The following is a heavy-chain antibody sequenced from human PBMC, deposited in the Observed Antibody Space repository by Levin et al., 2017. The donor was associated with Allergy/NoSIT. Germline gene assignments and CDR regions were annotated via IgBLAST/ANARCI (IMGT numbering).Heavy chain of an antibody. CDR3: ARAVVVAGPAEYFQH. V-gene: IGHV3-11*05. D-gene: IGHD2-15*01. CDR2: ISSSSSYT. CDR1: GFTFSDYY. J-gene: IGHJ1*01. Sequence: GGSLRLSCAASGFTFSDYYMSWIRQAPGKGLEWVSYISSSSSYTNYADAVKGRFTISRDNAKNSLYLQMNSLRAEDTAVYYCARAVVVAGPAEYFQHWGQGTLVTVSS.